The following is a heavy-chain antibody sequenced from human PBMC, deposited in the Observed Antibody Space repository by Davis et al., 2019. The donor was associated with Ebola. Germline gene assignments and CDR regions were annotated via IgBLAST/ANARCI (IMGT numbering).Heavy chain of an antibody. V-gene: IGHV4-34*01. CDR3: ARRRRIAVAGTDY. D-gene: IGHD6-19*01. J-gene: IGHJ4*02. Sequence: SETLSLTCAVSGGSFSGYYWSWIRQPPGKGLEWIGEINHSGSTNYNPSLKSRVTISVDTSKNQFSLKLSSVTAADTAVYYCARRRRIAVAGTDYWGQGTLVTVSS. CDR2: INHSGST. CDR1: GGSFSGYY.